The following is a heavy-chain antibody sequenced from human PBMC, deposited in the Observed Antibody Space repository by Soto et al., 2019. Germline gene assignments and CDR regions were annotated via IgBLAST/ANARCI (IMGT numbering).Heavy chain of an antibody. V-gene: IGHV4-61*01. J-gene: IGHJ4*02. D-gene: IGHD3-22*01. CDR1: GGSVSSGSYY. CDR3: AREHYYDSSGYYALND. CDR2: IYYSGST. Sequence: SETLSLTCTVSGGSVSSGSYYWSWIRQPPGKGLEWIGYIYYSGSTNYNPSLKSRVTISVDTSKNQFSLKLSSVTAADTAVYYCAREHYYDSSGYYALNDWGQGTLVTVSS.